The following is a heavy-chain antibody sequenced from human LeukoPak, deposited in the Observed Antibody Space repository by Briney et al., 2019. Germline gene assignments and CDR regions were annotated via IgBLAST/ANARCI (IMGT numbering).Heavy chain of an antibody. CDR1: GFTFSSYW. J-gene: IGHJ3*02. CDR3: ARDWPSEWEQLPDYDAVDI. Sequence: PGGSLRLSCAASGFTFSSYWMHWVRQAPGKGLVWVARINGDGSSTRYADSVKGRFTISRDNSKNTVYLQMNSLRDEDAAVHYCARDWPSEWEQLPDYDAVDIWGQGTMVTVSS. CDR2: INGDGSST. D-gene: IGHD1-26*01. V-gene: IGHV3-74*01.